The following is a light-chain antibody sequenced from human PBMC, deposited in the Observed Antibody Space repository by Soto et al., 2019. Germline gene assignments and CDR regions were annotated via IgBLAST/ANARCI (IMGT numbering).Light chain of an antibody. CDR1: SSDVGGYNY. CDR2: EVT. Sequence: QSVLAQPPSASGSPGQSVTISCTGTSSDVGGYNYVSWYQLHPGKAPKLIIYEVTKRPSGVPDRFSGSKSGNTVSLTVSGLQTEDEADYHCCSYAGSNTVIFGGGTKLTVL. CDR3: CSYAGSNTVI. J-gene: IGLJ2*01. V-gene: IGLV2-8*01.